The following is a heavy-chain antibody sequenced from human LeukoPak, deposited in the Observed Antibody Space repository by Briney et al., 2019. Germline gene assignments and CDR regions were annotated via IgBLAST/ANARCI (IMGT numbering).Heavy chain of an antibody. J-gene: IGHJ3*02. CDR3: ASQPRYCSGGSCSDAFDI. CDR2: VYYRGAT. Sequence: SETLSLTCTVSGDSITSYYWNWIRQPPGKGLEWIGYVYYRGATNYNPSLKSRVTISVDTSKNQFSLRLSSVTAADTAVYYCASQPRYCSGGSCSDAFDIWGQGTMVTVSS. V-gene: IGHV4-59*01. CDR1: GDSITSYY. D-gene: IGHD2-15*01.